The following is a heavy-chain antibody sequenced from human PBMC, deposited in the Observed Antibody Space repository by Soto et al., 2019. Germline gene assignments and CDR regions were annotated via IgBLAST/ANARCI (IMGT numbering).Heavy chain of an antibody. V-gene: IGHV3-33*01. D-gene: IGHD3-3*01. CDR2: IWYDGSNK. Sequence: QVQLVESGGGVVQPGRSLRLSCAASGFTFSSYGMHWVRQAPGKGLEWVAVIWYDGSNKYYADSVKGRFTISRDNSKNTLYLQMNSLRAEDTAVYYCARVSTDYDFWSGYYNYYYGMDVWGQGTTVTVSS. CDR1: GFTFSSYG. J-gene: IGHJ6*02. CDR3: ARVSTDYDFWSGYYNYYYGMDV.